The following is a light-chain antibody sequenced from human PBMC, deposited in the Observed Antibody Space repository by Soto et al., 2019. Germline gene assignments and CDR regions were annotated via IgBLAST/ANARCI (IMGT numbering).Light chain of an antibody. CDR2: EVS. J-gene: IGLJ1*01. V-gene: IGLV2-14*01. CDR1: SSDVGGYNF. Sequence: QSALTQPASVSGSPGQSITISCTGTSSDVGGYNFVSWYQQHPGKAPKLMIYEVSNRPSGVSNRFSGSKSGNTASLTISGFQAEDEADYYCNSYTSSSADVFGTGTKLTVL. CDR3: NSYTSSSADV.